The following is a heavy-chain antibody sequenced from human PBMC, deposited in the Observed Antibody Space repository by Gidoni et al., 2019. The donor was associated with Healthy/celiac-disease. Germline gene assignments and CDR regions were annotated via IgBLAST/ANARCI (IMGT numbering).Heavy chain of an antibody. CDR3: AKDHRVLMVYGGYFQH. D-gene: IGHD2-8*01. CDR2: ISGSGGST. J-gene: IGHJ1*01. Sequence: EVQLLESGGGLVQPGGSLRLSCAASGFTFRSYAMSWVRQAPGKGLEWVSAISGSGGSTYYADAVKGRFTISRDNSKNTLYLQMNSLRAEDTAVYYCAKDHRVLMVYGGYFQHWGQGTLVTVSS. CDR1: GFTFRSYA. V-gene: IGHV3-23*01.